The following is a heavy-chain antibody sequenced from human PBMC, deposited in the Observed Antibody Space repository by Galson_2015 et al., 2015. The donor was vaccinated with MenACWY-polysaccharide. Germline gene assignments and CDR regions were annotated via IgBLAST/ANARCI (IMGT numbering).Heavy chain of an antibody. CDR3: VKAHETSGWNQGPGY. CDR2: ISIDGRNT. J-gene: IGHJ4*02. D-gene: IGHD6-19*01. V-gene: IGHV3-23*01. Sequence: SLRLSCAASGFTFSAYTMSWIRQAPGKGLEWVTVISIDGRNTYYADPVKGRFTISRDNSKNTLFLQMNGLTAEDTAVYYCVKAHETSGWNQGPGYWGQGTLVTVSS. CDR1: GFTFSAYT.